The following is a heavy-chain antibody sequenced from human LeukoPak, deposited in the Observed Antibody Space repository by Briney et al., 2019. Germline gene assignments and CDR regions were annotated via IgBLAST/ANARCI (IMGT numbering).Heavy chain of an antibody. CDR3: ARVGRVRIGVAFDI. CDR2: IYYSGST. CDR1: GGSISSSSYY. J-gene: IGHJ3*02. D-gene: IGHD3-10*01. V-gene: IGHV4-39*07. Sequence: PSETLSLTCTVSGGSISSSSYYWGWIRQPPGKGLEWIGSIYYSGSTYYNPSLKSRVTISVDTSKNQFSLKLSSVTAADTAVYYCARVGRVRIGVAFDIWGQGTMVTVSS.